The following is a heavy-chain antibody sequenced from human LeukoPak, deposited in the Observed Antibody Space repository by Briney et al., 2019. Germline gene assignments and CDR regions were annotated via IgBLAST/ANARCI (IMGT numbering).Heavy chain of an antibody. D-gene: IGHD6-13*01. Sequence: GGSLRLSCAASGFTFSNSWMYWFRQAPGKGLVWVSRINNDGSITTYADSVKGRFTISRDNAKNTLYLQMNSLRADDTALYYCGRPYEGRLAAGTKWGQRTLLTVSS. CDR3: GRPYEGRLAAGTK. CDR1: GFTFSNSW. CDR2: INNDGSIT. J-gene: IGHJ4*02. V-gene: IGHV3-74*01.